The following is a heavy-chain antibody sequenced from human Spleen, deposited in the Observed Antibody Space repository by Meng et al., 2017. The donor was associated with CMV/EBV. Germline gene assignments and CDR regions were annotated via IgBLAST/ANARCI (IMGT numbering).Heavy chain of an antibody. CDR1: GYTFTGYY. V-gene: IGHV1-2*02. D-gene: IGHD1-7*01. CDR3: ARDRYNWNYGDY. CDR2: INPNSGGT. Sequence: CKASGYTFTGYYMHWVRQAPGQGLEWMGWINPNSGGTNYAQKFQGRVTMTRDTSISTAYMELSRLRSDDTAVYYCARDRYNWNYGDYWGQGTLVTVSS. J-gene: IGHJ4*02.